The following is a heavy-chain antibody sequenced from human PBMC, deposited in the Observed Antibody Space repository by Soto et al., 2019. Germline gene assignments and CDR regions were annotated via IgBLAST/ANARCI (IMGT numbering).Heavy chain of an antibody. D-gene: IGHD6-13*01. CDR2: IIPFFGIA. J-gene: IGHJ5*02. CDR3: ARDLAAAGSGWFDP. V-gene: IGHV1-69*08. Sequence: QVQLVQSGAEVKKPGSSVKVSCKASGGTFSSYTISWVRQAPGQGLEWMGCIIPFFGIANYAQNFQGRVTITAYKSTSTANSEQSSLRSKATAVYDCARDLAAAGSGWFDPWGQGTRVTVTS. CDR1: GGTFSSYT.